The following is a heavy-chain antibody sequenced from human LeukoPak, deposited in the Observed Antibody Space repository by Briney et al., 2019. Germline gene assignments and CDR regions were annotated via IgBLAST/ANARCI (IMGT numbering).Heavy chain of an antibody. Sequence: AGGSLRLSCAASGFTVSSNYMSWVRQAPGKGLEWVSVIYSGGSTYYADSVKGRFTISRDNAKNSLYLQMNSLRAEDTAVYYCARDGRAAQIDYWGQGTLVTVSS. CDR3: ARDGRAAQIDY. J-gene: IGHJ4*02. CDR1: GFTVSSNY. V-gene: IGHV3-53*01. D-gene: IGHD2-15*01. CDR2: IYSGGST.